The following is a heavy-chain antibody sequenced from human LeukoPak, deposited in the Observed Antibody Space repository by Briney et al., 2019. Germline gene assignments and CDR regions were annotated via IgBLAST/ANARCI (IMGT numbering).Heavy chain of an antibody. CDR2: INPNSGGT. J-gene: IGHJ5*02. CDR3: ARGTTGTTHWFDP. CDR1: GYTFTGYY. V-gene: IGHV1-2*06. Sequence: ASVKVSCKASGYTFTGYYMHWVRQAPGQGLEWMGRINPNSGGTNYAQKFQGRVTMTRDTSISTAYMELSRLRSEDAAVYYCARGTTGTTHWFDPWGQGTLVTVSS. D-gene: IGHD1-1*01.